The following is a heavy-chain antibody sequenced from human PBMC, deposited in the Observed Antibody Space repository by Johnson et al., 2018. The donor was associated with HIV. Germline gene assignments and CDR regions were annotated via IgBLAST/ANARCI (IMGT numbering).Heavy chain of an antibody. J-gene: IGHJ3*02. Sequence: QVQLVESGGGLVQPGGSLRLSGAASGFTFSDYYMSWIRQAPGKGLEWVSYISSSGSTIYYADSVKGGFTISRDNAKNSLYLQMNSLRAEDTAVYYCASPKTPTRVVRGAFDIWGQGTMVTVSS. D-gene: IGHD3-10*01. CDR3: ASPKTPTRVVRGAFDI. V-gene: IGHV3-11*04. CDR1: GFTFSDYY. CDR2: ISSSGSTI.